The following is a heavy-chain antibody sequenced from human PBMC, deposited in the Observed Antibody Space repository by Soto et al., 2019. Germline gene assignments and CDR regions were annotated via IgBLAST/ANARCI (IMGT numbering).Heavy chain of an antibody. CDR3: ARGRICSGGSCYSRFDAFDI. V-gene: IGHV4-39*01. CDR2: IYYSGST. Sequence: QLQLQESGPGLVKPSETLSLTCTVSGGSISSSSYYWGWIRQPPGKGLEWIGSIYYSGSTYYNPSLKSRVPISVDTSKNQFSLKLSSVTAADTAVYYCARGRICSGGSCYSRFDAFDIWGQGTMVTVSS. CDR1: GGSISSSSYY. J-gene: IGHJ3*02. D-gene: IGHD2-15*01.